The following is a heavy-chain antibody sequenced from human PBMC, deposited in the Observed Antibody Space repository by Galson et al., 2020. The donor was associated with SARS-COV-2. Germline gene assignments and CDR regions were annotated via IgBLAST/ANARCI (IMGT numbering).Heavy chain of an antibody. CDR3: ASPSPMVTDDAFDI. D-gene: IGHD4-17*01. J-gene: IGHJ3*02. CDR1: GGSLRSRDYY. CDR2: LFYNGST. Sequence: SETLSLTCTVSGGSLRSRDYYWGWIRQPPGKGLEWIGTLFYNGSTYFNPSLKSRVTISGDTSKNQFSLRLSSVTAADTAVYYGASPSPMVTDDAFDIWGQGTMVTVSS. V-gene: IGHV4-39*01.